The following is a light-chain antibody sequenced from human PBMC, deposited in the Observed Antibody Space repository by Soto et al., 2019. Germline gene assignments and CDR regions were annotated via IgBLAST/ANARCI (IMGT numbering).Light chain of an antibody. Sequence: FAPFPSALSLSPRERATLSCKAIQSVSNNYLAWYQQKPGQAPRLLIYGASNRATGIPDRFSGSGSGTDFTLTISRLEPEDFAVYYCQQYGSSGTFGQGTKVDIK. CDR2: GAS. V-gene: IGKV3-20*01. J-gene: IGKJ1*01. CDR1: QSVSNNY. CDR3: QQYGSSGT.